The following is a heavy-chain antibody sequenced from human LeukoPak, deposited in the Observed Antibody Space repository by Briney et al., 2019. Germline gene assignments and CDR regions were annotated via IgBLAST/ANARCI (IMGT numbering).Heavy chain of an antibody. V-gene: IGHV1-8*02. J-gene: IGHJ6*02. Sequence: ASVKVSCKASGYTFTSYGISWVRQAPGQGLEWMGWMNPNSGNTGYAQKFQGRVTMTRNTSISTAYMELSSLRSEDTAVYYCARGNPAYCSSTSCSYYYYYGMDVWGQGTTVTVSS. CDR2: MNPNSGNT. CDR1: GYTFTSYG. CDR3: ARGNPAYCSSTSCSYYYYYGMDV. D-gene: IGHD2-2*01.